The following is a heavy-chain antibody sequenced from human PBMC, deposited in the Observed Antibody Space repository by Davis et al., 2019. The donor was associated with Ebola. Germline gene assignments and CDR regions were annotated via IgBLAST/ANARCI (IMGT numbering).Heavy chain of an antibody. V-gene: IGHV3-7*01. CDR3: AREYYDFWSGYYVHDAFDI. CDR1: GFTFSSYW. J-gene: IGHJ3*02. D-gene: IGHD3-3*01. Sequence: GESLKISCAASGFTFSSYWMSWVRQAPGKGLEWVANIKQDGSEKYYVDSVKGRFTISRDNAKNSLYLQMNSLRDEDTAVYYCAREYYDFWSGYYVHDAFDIWGQGTMVTVSS. CDR2: IKQDGSEK.